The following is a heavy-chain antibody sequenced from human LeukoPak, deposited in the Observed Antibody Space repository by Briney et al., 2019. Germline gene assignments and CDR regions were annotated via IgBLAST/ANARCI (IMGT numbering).Heavy chain of an antibody. J-gene: IGHJ4*02. Sequence: GGSLRLSCAASGFIFSNYPMSWVRQAPGEGLEWVSTITDSGGGTYYADSVKGRFTISRDNSKNTLFLQMNSLRAGDTAVYYCAESRLGWFLYADYWGQGTLVTVSS. CDR2: ITDSGGGT. CDR3: AESRLGWFLYADY. CDR1: GFIFSNYP. D-gene: IGHD3-3*01. V-gene: IGHV3-23*01.